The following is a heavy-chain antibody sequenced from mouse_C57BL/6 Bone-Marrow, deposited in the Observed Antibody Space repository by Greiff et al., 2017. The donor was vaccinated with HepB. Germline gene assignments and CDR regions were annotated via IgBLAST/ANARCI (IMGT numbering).Heavy chain of an antibody. Sequence: EVQLQESGGGLVQPGGSLKLSCAASGFTFSDYYMYWVRQTPEKRLEWVAYISNGGGSTYYPDTVKGRFTITRDNATNTLYLQMSRLKSEDTAMYYCASPDYYGSSYDAMDYWGQGTSVTVSS. J-gene: IGHJ4*01. CDR2: ISNGGGST. CDR3: ASPDYYGSSYDAMDY. CDR1: GFTFSDYY. D-gene: IGHD1-1*01. V-gene: IGHV5-12*01.